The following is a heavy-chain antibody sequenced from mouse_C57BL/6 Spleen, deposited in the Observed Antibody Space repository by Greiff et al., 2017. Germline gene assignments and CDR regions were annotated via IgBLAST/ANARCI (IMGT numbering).Heavy chain of an antibody. J-gene: IGHJ2*01. V-gene: IGHV1-22*01. Sequence: VQLQQSGPELVKPGASVKMSCKASGYTFTDYNMHWVKQSHGKSLEWIGYINPNNGGTSYNQKFKGKATLTVNKSSSTAYIELRSLTSDDSAVYYCARSGGSSYFEYWGQGTTLTVSS. CDR1: GYTFTDYN. D-gene: IGHD1-1*01. CDR3: ARSGGSSYFEY. CDR2: INPNNGGT.